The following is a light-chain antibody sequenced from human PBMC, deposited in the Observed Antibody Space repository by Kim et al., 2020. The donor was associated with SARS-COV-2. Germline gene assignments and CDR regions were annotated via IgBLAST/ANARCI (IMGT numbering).Light chain of an antibody. CDR3: QHYANLPSHT. CDR1: QNIDSTY. V-gene: IGKV3-20*01. J-gene: IGKJ2*01. Sequence: SPGASATLSCMASQNIDSTYLAWYRQKPGQAPRLLIYATSGRATGVPDRFSGSGSGTDFTLTITRLEPDDFAVYYCQHYANLPSHTFGQGTKLEI. CDR2: ATS.